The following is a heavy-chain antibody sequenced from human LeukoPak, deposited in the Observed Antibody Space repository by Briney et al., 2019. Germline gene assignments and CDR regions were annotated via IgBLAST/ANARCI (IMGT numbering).Heavy chain of an antibody. Sequence: GGSLRLSCAASGFTFSSYAMSWVRQAPGKGLEWVSAISGCGGSTYYADSVKGRFTISRDSSKNTLYLKMNRLRAEDGGVYFCANPNPPWVTMVVTTYFDHWGQGTLVTVSS. V-gene: IGHV3-23*01. D-gene: IGHD4-23*01. CDR3: ANPNPPWVTMVVTTYFDH. CDR1: GFTFSSYA. CDR2: ISGCGGST. J-gene: IGHJ4*02.